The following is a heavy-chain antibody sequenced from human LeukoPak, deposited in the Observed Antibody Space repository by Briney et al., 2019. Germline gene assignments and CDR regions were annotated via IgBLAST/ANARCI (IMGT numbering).Heavy chain of an antibody. Sequence: PSETLSLTCTVSGGSISSYYCSWIRQPPGKVLEWIGYIYYSGSTNYNPSLKSRVTISVDTSKNQFSLKLSSVTAADTAVYYCASVNRRDKFLDYWGQGTLVTVSS. CDR2: IYYSGST. CDR1: GGSISSYY. V-gene: IGHV4-59*08. CDR3: ASVNRRDKFLDY. J-gene: IGHJ4*02. D-gene: IGHD5-24*01.